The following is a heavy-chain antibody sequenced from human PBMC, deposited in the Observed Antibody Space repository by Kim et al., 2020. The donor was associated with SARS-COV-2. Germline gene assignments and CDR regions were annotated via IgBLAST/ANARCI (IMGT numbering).Heavy chain of an antibody. CDR1: GFTFSSYW. D-gene: IGHD5-18*01. CDR2: IKQDGSEK. Sequence: GGSLRLSCAASGFTFSSYWMSWVRQAPGKGLEWVANIKQDGSEKYYVDSVKGRFTISRDNAKNSLYLQMNSLRAEDTAVYYCARVDTAMVMGEYESFDYWGKGTPVTVS. V-gene: IGHV3-7*01. CDR3: ARVDTAMVMGEYESFDY. J-gene: IGHJ4*02.